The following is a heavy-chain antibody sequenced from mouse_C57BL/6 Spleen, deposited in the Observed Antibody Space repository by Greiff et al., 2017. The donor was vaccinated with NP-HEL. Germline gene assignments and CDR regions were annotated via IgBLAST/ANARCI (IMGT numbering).Heavy chain of an antibody. CDR2: IDPSDSYT. Sequence: QVQLQQPRAELVKPGASVKLSCKASGYTFTSYWMQWVNQRPGQGLEWIGEIDPSDSYTNDNQKFKGKATLTVDTSSSTAYMQLSSLTSEDSAVYYCARPYDAYWYFDVWGTGTTVTVAS. J-gene: IGHJ1*03. V-gene: IGHV1-50*01. D-gene: IGHD2-3*01. CDR3: ARPYDAYWYFDV. CDR1: GYTFTSYW.